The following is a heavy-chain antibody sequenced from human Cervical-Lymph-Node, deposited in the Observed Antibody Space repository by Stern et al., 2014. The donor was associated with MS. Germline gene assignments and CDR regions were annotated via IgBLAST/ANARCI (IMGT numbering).Heavy chain of an antibody. V-gene: IGHV3-7*03. J-gene: IGHJ4*02. D-gene: IGHD1-20*01. CDR1: GFDFSSHW. Sequence: EDQLVESGGGLVQPGGSLRLSCTASGFDFSSHWMHWVRQVPGKGLEWVAHTTPDGGLKYYVDSVKGRFTISRDNAKNSLYLQMDSLRAEDTAVYYCARDYNWSLDYWGQGTLVTASS. CDR3: ARDYNWSLDY. CDR2: TTPDGGLK.